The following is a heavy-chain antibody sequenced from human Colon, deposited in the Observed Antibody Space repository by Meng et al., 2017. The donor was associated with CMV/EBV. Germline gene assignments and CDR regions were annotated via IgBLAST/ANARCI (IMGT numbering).Heavy chain of an antibody. CDR2: VYPGDSDT. V-gene: IGHV5-51*01. CDR3: AARYGGSYYVLY. CDR1: GYIFTSYW. J-gene: IGHJ4*02. D-gene: IGHD1-26*01. Sequence: GESLKISCKGSGYIFTSYWIGWVRQMPGKGLEWMGVVYPGDSDTRYSPSFQGQVTISADQSISTAYLEWTSLKASDTAMYYCAARYGGSYYVLYWGQGTLVTVSS.